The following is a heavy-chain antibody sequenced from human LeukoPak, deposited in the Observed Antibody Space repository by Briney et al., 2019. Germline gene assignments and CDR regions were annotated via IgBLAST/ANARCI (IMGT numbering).Heavy chain of an antibody. D-gene: IGHD6-13*01. CDR2: ISYDGSNK. CDR3: AKARIAAVGLSDYYYYGMDV. V-gene: IGHV3-30*18. Sequence: PGGSLGLSCAASGFTFSSYGMHWVRQAPGKGLEWVAVISYDGSNKYYADSVKGRFTISRDNSKNTLYLQMNSLRAEDTAVYYCAKARIAAVGLSDYYYYGMDVWGQGTTVTVSS. CDR1: GFTFSSYG. J-gene: IGHJ6*02.